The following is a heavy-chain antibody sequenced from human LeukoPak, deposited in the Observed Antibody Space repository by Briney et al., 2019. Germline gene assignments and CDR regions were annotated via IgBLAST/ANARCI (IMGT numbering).Heavy chain of an antibody. Sequence: GGSLRLSCVASGFTFNTFGMTWVRQAPGKGLEWVSAISGSGGSTYYADSVKGRFTISRDNSKNTLYLQMNSLRAEDTAVYYCAKDYRGLLGYNWFDPWGQGTLVTVSS. CDR2: ISGSGGST. D-gene: IGHD3-16*01. CDR3: AKDYRGLLGYNWFDP. V-gene: IGHV3-23*01. CDR1: GFTFNTFG. J-gene: IGHJ5*02.